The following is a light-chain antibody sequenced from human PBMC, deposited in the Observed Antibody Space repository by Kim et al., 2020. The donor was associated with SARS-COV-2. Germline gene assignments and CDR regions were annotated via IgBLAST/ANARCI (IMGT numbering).Light chain of an antibody. CDR3: QSYDSSNWV. CDR1: SGSIAINY. Sequence: NFMLTQPHSVSESPGKTVTISCTGSSGSIAINYVQWYQQRPGSAPTTVIYEDNQRPSGVPDRFSGSIDSSSSSASLTISGLKTEDEADYYCQSYDSSNWVFGGGTKLTVL. J-gene: IGLJ3*02. CDR2: EDN. V-gene: IGLV6-57*02.